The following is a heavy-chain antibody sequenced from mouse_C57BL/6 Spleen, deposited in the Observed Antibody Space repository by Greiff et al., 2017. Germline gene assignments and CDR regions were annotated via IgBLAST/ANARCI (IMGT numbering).Heavy chain of an antibody. D-gene: IGHD3-2*02. Sequence: QVQLQQPGAELVKPGASVKLSCKASGYTFTSYWMQWVKQRPGQGLEWIGEIDPSDSYTNYNQKFKGKATLTVDTSSSTAYMQLSSLTSEDSAVYYCARTGGQLKGYAMDYWGQGTSVTVSS. CDR1: GYTFTSYW. CDR2: IDPSDSYT. V-gene: IGHV1-50*01. J-gene: IGHJ4*01. CDR3: ARTGGQLKGYAMDY.